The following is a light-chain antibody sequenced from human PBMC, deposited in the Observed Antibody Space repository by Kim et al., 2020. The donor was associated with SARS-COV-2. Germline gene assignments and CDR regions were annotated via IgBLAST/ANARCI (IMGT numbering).Light chain of an antibody. V-gene: IGLV2-14*03. J-gene: IGLJ2*01. CDR3: SSYTSIRTLV. CDR2: DVS. Sequence: GQSITISCTGTSSDVGAYNYVSWYQQHPGRAPKLIIFDVSNRPSGVSNRFSGFKSGDTASLTISGLQAEDEADYYCSSYTSIRTLVFGGGTQLTVL. CDR1: SSDVGAYNY.